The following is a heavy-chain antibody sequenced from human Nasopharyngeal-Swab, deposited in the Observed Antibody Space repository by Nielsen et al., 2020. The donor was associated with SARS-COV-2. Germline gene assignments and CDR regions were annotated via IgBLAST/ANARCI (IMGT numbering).Heavy chain of an antibody. Sequence: GQSLTISCAASAFTSSTYAMSWVRHAPGKGLEWVSAISGSGGSTYYADSVKGRFTISRDNAKKSLYLQMNSLRAEDTAVSYCARSPGSITMVRGVIMAGWFDPWGQGTLVTVSS. CDR1: AFTSSTYA. CDR2: ISGSGGST. CDR3: ARSPGSITMVRGVIMAGWFDP. V-gene: IGHV3-23*01. D-gene: IGHD3-10*01. J-gene: IGHJ5*02.